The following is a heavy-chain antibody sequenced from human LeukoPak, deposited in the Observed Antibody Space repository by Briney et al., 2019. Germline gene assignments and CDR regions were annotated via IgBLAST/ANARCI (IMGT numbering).Heavy chain of an antibody. CDR3: ARAAAIAAAGKGGFDY. V-gene: IGHV1-69*06. D-gene: IGHD6-13*01. Sequence: ASVKVSCKASGGTFSSYAISWVRQAPGQGLEWMGGIIPIFGTANYAQKFQGRVTITADKSTSTAYMELSSLRSEDKAVYYCARAAAIAAAGKGGFDYWGEGTLVTVSS. CDR1: GGTFSSYA. CDR2: IIPIFGTA. J-gene: IGHJ4*02.